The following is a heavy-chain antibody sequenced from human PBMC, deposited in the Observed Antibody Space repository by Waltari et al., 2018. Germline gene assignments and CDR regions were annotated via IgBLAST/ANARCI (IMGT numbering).Heavy chain of an antibody. J-gene: IGHJ5*02. CDR3: ARDLLDPAADITMVQGIVWFDP. V-gene: IGHV1-69*04. D-gene: IGHD3-10*01. CDR1: GGTFSSYA. Sequence: QVQLVQSGAEVKKPGSSVKVSCKASGGTFSSYAISWVRQAPGQGLEWMGGIIPILGIANYAQKFKGRVTITADESTSTAYMELSSLRSEDTAVYYCARDLLDPAADITMVQGIVWFDPWGQGTLVTVSS. CDR2: IIPILGIA.